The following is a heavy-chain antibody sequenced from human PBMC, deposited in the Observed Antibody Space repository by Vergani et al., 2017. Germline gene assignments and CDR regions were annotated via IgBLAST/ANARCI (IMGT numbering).Heavy chain of an antibody. J-gene: IGHJ6*01. CDR3: ARRSQSRYETYYYYGMDV. Sequence: QVQLQESGPGLVKPSETLSLTCTVSGSSISSYNWSWIRQPPGKGLEWIGYIYYSGSTNYNPSLKSRVTISVYTSKNQFCLKLSSVAAADTAVYYCARRSQSRYETYYYYGMDVWG. CDR2: IYYSGST. V-gene: IGHV4-59*01. D-gene: IGHD5-12*01. CDR1: GSSISSYN.